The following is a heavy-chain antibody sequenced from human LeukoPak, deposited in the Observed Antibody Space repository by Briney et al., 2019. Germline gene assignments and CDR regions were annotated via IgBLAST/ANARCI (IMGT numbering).Heavy chain of an antibody. Sequence: SETLSLTCTVSGGSISSYYWSWIRQPPGKGLEWIGEINHSGSTNYNPSLKSRVTISVDTSKNQFSLKLSSVTAADTAVYYCARRRYDASGYYPSRGRYFDYWGQGTLATVSS. CDR1: GGSISSYY. CDR3: ARRRYDASGYYPSRGRYFDY. J-gene: IGHJ4*02. V-gene: IGHV4-34*01. D-gene: IGHD3-22*01. CDR2: INHSGST.